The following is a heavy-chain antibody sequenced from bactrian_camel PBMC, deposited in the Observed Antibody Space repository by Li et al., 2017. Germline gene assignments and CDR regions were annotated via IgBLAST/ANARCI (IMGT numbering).Heavy chain of an antibody. V-gene: IGHV3S6*01. Sequence: QVQLVESGGGLVQPGGSLGLSCAASGFIFNERCMAWIRQVPGKGLEWVTSVYSRGSLKYYADSVKGRFTISRDNARNTLYLQLNNLKTEDTAMYYCAKTEAIDYFGYWGQGNQVTVS. CDR3: AKTEAIDYFGY. CDR2: VYSRGSLK. CDR1: GFIFNERC. D-gene: IGHD3*01. J-gene: IGHJ6*01.